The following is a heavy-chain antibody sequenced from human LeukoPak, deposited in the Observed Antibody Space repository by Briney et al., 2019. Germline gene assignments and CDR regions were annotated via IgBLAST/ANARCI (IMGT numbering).Heavy chain of an antibody. V-gene: IGHV3-7*01. CDR3: ARDGMYCSGGYCLVAY. CDR1: GFSLSYYY. Sequence: GGSLRLSCAASGFSLSYYYMSWIRQAPGKGLEWVANIKQDGSEKYYVDSVKGRFTISRDNAKNSPYLQMNSLRAEDTAVYYCARDGMYCSGGYCLVAYWGQGTLVTVSS. J-gene: IGHJ4*02. D-gene: IGHD2-15*01. CDR2: IKQDGSEK.